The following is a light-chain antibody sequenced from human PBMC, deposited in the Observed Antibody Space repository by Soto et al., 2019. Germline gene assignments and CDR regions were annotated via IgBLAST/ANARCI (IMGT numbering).Light chain of an antibody. V-gene: IGKV3-11*01. CDR1: QNIRSH. CDR2: DAS. J-gene: IGKJ4*01. CDR3: QQRSNWPLT. Sequence: EIVLTQSPATLSLSPGERATLSCRASQNIRSHLAWYQQKPDQAPRLLIYDASDRATGIPARFSGSGSGTDFTLTISSLEPDDCAVYYCQQRSNWPLTFGGGTKVEIK.